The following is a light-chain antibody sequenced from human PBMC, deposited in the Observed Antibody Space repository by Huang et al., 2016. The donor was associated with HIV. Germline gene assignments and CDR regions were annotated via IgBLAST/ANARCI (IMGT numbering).Light chain of an antibody. J-gene: IGKJ1*01. CDR2: AAS. Sequence: EIVMTQSPATLSVSPGERAPLSCRASQSGSRNLAWYQQKPGQAPRLLSYAASTRATGIPARFTGSGSWREFTLTISNLQSEDFAVYYCHHGTFGQGTKVEVK. CDR3: HHGT. V-gene: IGKV3-15*01. CDR1: QSGSRN.